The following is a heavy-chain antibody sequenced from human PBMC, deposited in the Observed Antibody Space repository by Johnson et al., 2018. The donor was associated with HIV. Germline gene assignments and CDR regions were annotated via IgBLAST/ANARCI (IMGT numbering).Heavy chain of an antibody. CDR2: ISWNSDNI. CDR1: GFTFDDYA. D-gene: IGHD6-19*01. J-gene: IGHJ3*02. V-gene: IGHV3-9*01. CDR3: PKARVRYSSDVDALDI. Sequence: VESGGGLVQPGRSLRLSCAPSGFTFDDYAMHWVRQAPGKGLEWVSGISWNSDNIAYAASVRGRFTIARDNAKHSLHLQINSLRAEDTAFYYCPKARVRYSSDVDALDIWGQGTMVTVSS.